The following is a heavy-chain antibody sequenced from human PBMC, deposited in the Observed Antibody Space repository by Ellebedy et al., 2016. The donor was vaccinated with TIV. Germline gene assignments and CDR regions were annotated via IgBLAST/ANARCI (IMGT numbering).Heavy chain of an antibody. J-gene: IGHJ6*02. D-gene: IGHD1-14*01. Sequence: MPGGSLRLSCTVSGDSLSGYFWSWIRQPAGKRLQWIGRIYTTGSANYNPSLKSRVTMSIDTSKNQFSLKLNLPTAADTAGYYCARTDHINCMDAWGRGNTVTVSS. CDR1: GDSLSGYF. CDR2: IYTTGSA. CDR3: ARTDHINCMDA. V-gene: IGHV4-4*07.